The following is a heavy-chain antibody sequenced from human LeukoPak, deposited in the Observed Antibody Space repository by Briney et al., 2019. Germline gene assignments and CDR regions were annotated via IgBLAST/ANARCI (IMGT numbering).Heavy chain of an antibody. Sequence: PGGSLGLSCAASGFPFSSYWMSWVRQAPGKGLEWVANIKQDGSDKYYVDSVKGRFTISRDNAKNSLYLQVNSLRADDTAVYYCARLTGTTGFDYWGRGTLVTVSS. V-gene: IGHV3-7*01. CDR1: GFPFSSYW. J-gene: IGHJ4*02. CDR3: ARLTGTTGFDY. D-gene: IGHD1-1*01. CDR2: IKQDGSDK.